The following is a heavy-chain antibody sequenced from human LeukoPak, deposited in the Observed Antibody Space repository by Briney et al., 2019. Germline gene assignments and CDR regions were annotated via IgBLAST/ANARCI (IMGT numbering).Heavy chain of an antibody. CDR3: ARDLGTHGGYVDP. CDR1: GFIFSSYE. Sequence: GGSLRLSCAASGFIFSSYEMNWVRQAPGKGLEWASYISTSDSTMYYADSVKGRFTISRDNAKNSLYLQMDSLRVEDTGIYYCARDLGTHGGYVDPWGQGTLVTVSS. D-gene: IGHD5-12*01. CDR2: ISTSDSTM. J-gene: IGHJ5*02. V-gene: IGHV3-48*03.